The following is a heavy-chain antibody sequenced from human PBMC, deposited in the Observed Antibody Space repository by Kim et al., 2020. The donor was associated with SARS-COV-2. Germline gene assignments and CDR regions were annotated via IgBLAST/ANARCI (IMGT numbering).Heavy chain of an antibody. CDR3: AKGSGNWYFDL. J-gene: IGHJ2*01. D-gene: IGHD1-26*01. V-gene: IGHV3-30*18. CDR2: ISYDGSNK. CDR1: GFTFSSYG. Sequence: GGSLRLSCAASGFTFSSYGMHWVRQAPGKGLEWVAVISYDGSNKYYADSVKGRFTISRDNSKNTLYLQMNSLRAEDTAVYYCAKGSGNWYFDLWGRGTLVNVSS.